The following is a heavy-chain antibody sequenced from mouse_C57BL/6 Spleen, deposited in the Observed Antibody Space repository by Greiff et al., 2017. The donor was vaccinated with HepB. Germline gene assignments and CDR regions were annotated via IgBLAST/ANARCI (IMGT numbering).Heavy chain of an antibody. CDR1: GFTFSNYW. V-gene: IGHV6-3*01. J-gene: IGHJ1*03. CDR2: IRLKSDNYAT. D-gene: IGHD1-1*01. Sequence: VQLKESGGGLVQPGCSMKLSCVASGFTFSNYWMNWVRQSPEKGLEWVAQIRLKSDNYATHYAESVKGRFTISRDDSKSSVYLQMNNLRAEDTGIYYCTSFHYYGSSYGYFDVWGTGTTVTVSS. CDR3: TSFHYYGSSYGYFDV.